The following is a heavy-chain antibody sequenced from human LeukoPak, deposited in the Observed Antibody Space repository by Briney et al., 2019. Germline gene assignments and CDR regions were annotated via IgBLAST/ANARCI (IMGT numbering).Heavy chain of an antibody. CDR3: ARVAHDLYPYYFDY. D-gene: IGHD2-15*01. CDR2: IYYSGST. J-gene: IGHJ4*02. V-gene: IGHV4-39*07. CDR1: GGSISTSSYY. Sequence: SETLSLTRTVSGGSISTSSYYWGWIRQPPGKGLEWIGYIYYSGSTYYNPSLKSRVTISPDTSKNQFSLKLSSVTAADTAVYYCARVAHDLYPYYFDYWGQGTLVTVSS.